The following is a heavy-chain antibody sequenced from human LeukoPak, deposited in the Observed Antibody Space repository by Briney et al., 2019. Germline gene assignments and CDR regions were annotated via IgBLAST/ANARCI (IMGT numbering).Heavy chain of an antibody. CDR1: GFTFSSYA. J-gene: IGHJ4*02. Sequence: GGSLRLSCSASGFTFSSYAMHWVRQAPGKGLEYVSVISSNGGSTYYADPVKGRFTISRDNSKNTLYLQMISLRDEDAAVYYCVKDFGDAYNYFDFWGQGTPVTVSS. V-gene: IGHV3-64D*09. D-gene: IGHD5-24*01. CDR2: ISSNGGST. CDR3: VKDFGDAYNYFDF.